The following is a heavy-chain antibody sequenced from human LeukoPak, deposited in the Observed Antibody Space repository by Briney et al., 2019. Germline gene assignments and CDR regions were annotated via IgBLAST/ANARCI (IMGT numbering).Heavy chain of an antibody. V-gene: IGHV1-69*06. CDR2: IIPIFGTA. CDR1: GGTFSNYA. J-gene: IGHJ5*02. Sequence: SVKVSCKASGGTFSNYAISWVRQAPGQGLEWMGGIIPIFGTANYAQKFRGRVTITADKSTRTAYMELSSLRSEDTAVYYCARGRPWYDSSGYYDGNWFDPGAREPWSPSPQ. CDR3: ARGRPWYDSSGYYDGNWFDP. D-gene: IGHD3-22*01.